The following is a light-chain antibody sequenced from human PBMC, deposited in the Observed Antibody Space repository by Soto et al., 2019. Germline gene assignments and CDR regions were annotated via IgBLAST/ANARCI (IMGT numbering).Light chain of an antibody. Sequence: DIHLTQSPSFLSASVGDRVTITCRASQGISNFLAWYQQKPGKAPKLLIYEASTLQSGVPSRFSGSGYGTEFTLTISSMQPEDFATYHCQHLHSYPFTFGGGTKVEI. CDR1: QGISNF. V-gene: IGKV1-9*01. CDR3: QHLHSYPFT. CDR2: EAS. J-gene: IGKJ4*01.